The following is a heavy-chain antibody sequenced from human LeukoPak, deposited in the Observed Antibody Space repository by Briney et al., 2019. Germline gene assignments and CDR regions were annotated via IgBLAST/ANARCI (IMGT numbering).Heavy chain of an antibody. Sequence: ASVKVSCKASGYTFSNYGITWMRQAPGQGLEWMGWISAYNGVTDYAQKLQGRVTLTTDASTSIACMDLRSLRSDDTAVYYCARDRSSGSDYTDFWGQGTLVTVSS. CDR3: ARDRSSGSDYTDF. V-gene: IGHV1-18*01. CDR2: ISAYNGVT. D-gene: IGHD1-26*01. CDR1: GYTFSNYG. J-gene: IGHJ4*02.